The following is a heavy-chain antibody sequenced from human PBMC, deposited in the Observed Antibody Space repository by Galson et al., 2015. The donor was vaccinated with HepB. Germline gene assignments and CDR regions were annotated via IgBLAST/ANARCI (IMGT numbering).Heavy chain of an antibody. Sequence: LRLSCAASGFTFNNYVMNWVRQSPGKGLEWVASISGSGGSTYYGGSVKGRFTISRDNSRNTVFLHMNRLRAADTAVYYCAKNSGSNWFVPYHFDSWGQGTLVAVSS. J-gene: IGHJ4*02. CDR3: AKNSGSNWFVPYHFDS. CDR2: ISGSGGST. D-gene: IGHD6-13*01. V-gene: IGHV3-23*01. CDR1: GFTFNNYV.